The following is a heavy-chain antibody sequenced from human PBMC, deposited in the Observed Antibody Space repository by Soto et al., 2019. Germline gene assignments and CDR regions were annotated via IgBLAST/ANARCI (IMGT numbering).Heavy chain of an antibody. Sequence: QVQLVESGGGVVQPGRSLRLSCAASGLTFSTYAMHWVRQAPGKGLEWVAVLSYDGSNKYYADSVKGRFTISRDNSKNTLYLQMNSLRAEDTAVYYCARVVPAAMYYYYGMDVWGQGTTVTVSS. V-gene: IGHV3-30*03. CDR1: GLTFSTYA. CDR3: ARVVPAAMYYYYGMDV. J-gene: IGHJ6*02. CDR2: LSYDGSNK. D-gene: IGHD2-2*01.